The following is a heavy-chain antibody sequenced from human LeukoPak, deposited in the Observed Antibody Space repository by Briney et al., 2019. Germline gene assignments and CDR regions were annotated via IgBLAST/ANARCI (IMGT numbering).Heavy chain of an antibody. Sequence: SVKVSCKASGGTFSSYAISWVRQAPGQGLEWMGRIIPILGIANYAQKFQGRVTITADKSTSTAYMELSSLRSEDTAVYYCARFKYSSSDLDYWGQGTLVTVSS. CDR1: GGTFSSYA. J-gene: IGHJ4*02. V-gene: IGHV1-69*04. CDR3: ARFKYSSSDLDY. D-gene: IGHD6-6*01. CDR2: IIPILGIA.